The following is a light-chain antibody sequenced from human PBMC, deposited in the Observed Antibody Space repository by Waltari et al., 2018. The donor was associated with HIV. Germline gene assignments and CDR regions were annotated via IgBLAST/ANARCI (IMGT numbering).Light chain of an antibody. Sequence: EIVMTQSPATLSVSPGERATLSCRASQSVSSNLAWYQQKPGQAPRRLIYGASTRATGIPARFSGSRSGTEFTLTISSLQSEDFAVYYCQQYNNWPPTFGQGTKVEIK. CDR2: GAS. J-gene: IGKJ1*01. CDR1: QSVSSN. V-gene: IGKV3-15*01. CDR3: QQYNNWPPT.